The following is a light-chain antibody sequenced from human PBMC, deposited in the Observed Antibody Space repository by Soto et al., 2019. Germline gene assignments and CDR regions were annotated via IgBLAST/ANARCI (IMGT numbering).Light chain of an antibody. V-gene: IGKV1-27*01. Sequence: DTQMTQSPSSLSASVGDRVTITCRASQGIYNYLAWYQQKPGKVPKILIYAASSLVLGFPSRFSCSGSGTDFTLTISSLQPEDVATYYCQKCNSAPFTFGHGTKVDIK. CDR2: AAS. CDR3: QKCNSAPFT. J-gene: IGKJ3*01. CDR1: QGIYNY.